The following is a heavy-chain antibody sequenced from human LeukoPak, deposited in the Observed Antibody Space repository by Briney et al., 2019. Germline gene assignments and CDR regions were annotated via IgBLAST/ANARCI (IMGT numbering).Heavy chain of an antibody. Sequence: SETLSLTCTVSGGSISSYCWGWIRQPPGKGLEWIGYIYYSGSTNYNPSLKSRVTISLDTSKNQFSLKLSSVTAADTAVYYCARDEYSGYSFDYWGQGTLVTVSS. CDR1: GGSISSYC. CDR3: ARDEYSGYSFDY. D-gene: IGHD5-12*01. V-gene: IGHV4-59*01. CDR2: IYYSGST. J-gene: IGHJ4*02.